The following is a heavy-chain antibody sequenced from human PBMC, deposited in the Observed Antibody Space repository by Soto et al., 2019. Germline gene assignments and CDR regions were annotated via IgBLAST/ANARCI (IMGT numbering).Heavy chain of an antibody. D-gene: IGHD3-22*01. CDR3: ARDRLDYYDSSGYYGY. J-gene: IGHJ4*02. Sequence: SVKVSCKASGGTFSSYAISWVRQAPGQGLEWMGGIIPIFGTANYAQKFQGRVTITADESTSTAYMELSSLRSEDTAVYYCARDRLDYYDSSGYYGYWGQGTLVTVSS. V-gene: IGHV1-69*13. CDR2: IIPIFGTA. CDR1: GGTFSSYA.